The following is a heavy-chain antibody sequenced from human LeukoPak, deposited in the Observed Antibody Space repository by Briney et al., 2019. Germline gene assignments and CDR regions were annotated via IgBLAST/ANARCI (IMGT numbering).Heavy chain of an antibody. CDR3: ARHEYYDSRGSHYYSYYYMDA. J-gene: IGHJ6*03. CDR2: IYHSGST. D-gene: IGHD3-22*01. V-gene: IGHV4-38-2*02. CDR1: GFSISSGYY. Sequence: SETLSLTCTVSGFSISSGYYWGWTRQSPGKGLQWIGSIYHSGSTYYNSSLKSRVTISVDTSKNQFSLKLSSVTAADTAVYYCARHEYYDSRGSHYYSYYYMDAWGKGTTVTVSS.